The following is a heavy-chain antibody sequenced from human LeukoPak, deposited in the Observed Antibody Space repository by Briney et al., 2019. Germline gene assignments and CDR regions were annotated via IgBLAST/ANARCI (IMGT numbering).Heavy chain of an antibody. V-gene: IGHV3-48*03. CDR2: ISSSGSTI. D-gene: IGHD2-8*01. CDR1: GFTFSSYE. Sequence: GGSLRLSCVASGFTFSSYEINWVRQAPGKGLESISHISSSGSTIYYADFLRGRFTISRDNAKNSVYLRMNSLRAEDTAVYYCARASGVSVPAGYWGQGTLVTVSS. CDR3: ARASGVSVPAGY. J-gene: IGHJ4*02.